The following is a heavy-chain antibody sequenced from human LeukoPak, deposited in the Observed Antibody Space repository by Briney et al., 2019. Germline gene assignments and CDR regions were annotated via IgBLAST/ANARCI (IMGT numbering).Heavy chain of an antibody. J-gene: IGHJ5*02. V-gene: IGHV3-21*01. D-gene: IGHD2-2*01. CDR3: AREATVNIVVVPAPNWFDP. Sequence: GGSLRLSCAASGFTFSSYSMNWVRQAPGKGLEWVSSISSSSSYIYYADSVEGRFTISRDNAKNSLYLQMNSLRAEDTAVYYCAREATVNIVVVPAPNWFDPWGQGTLVTVSS. CDR2: ISSSSSYI. CDR1: GFTFSSYS.